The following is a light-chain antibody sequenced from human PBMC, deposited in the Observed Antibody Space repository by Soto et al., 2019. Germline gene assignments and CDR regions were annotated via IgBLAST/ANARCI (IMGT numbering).Light chain of an antibody. Sequence: DIQMTQSPSTLSVSVGDRVTITCRASQSIGTWLAWYQQIPGRAPKILIHAASFLESGVPSRFSGSGSATDFTLTISSLQPEDFATYYCQHYSTASTFGQGTQVEIK. J-gene: IGKJ1*01. CDR1: QSIGTW. CDR2: AAS. V-gene: IGKV1-5*01. CDR3: QHYSTAST.